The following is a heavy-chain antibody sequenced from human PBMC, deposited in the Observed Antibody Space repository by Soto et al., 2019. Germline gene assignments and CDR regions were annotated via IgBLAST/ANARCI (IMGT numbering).Heavy chain of an antibody. CDR1: GYTFTSYG. J-gene: IGHJ4*02. CDR3: ARDPGYNWNDVAPRDVDY. CDR2: ISAYNGNT. Sequence: ASVKVSCKASGYTFTSYGISWVRQAPGQGLEWMGWISAYNGNTNYAQKLQGRVTMTTDTSTSTAYMELRSLRSDDTAVYYCARDPGYNWNDVAPRDVDYWGQGTLVTVSS. V-gene: IGHV1-18*01. D-gene: IGHD1-20*01.